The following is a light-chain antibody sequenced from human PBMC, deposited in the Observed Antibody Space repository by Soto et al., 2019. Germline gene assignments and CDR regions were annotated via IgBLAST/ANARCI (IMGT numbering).Light chain of an antibody. Sequence: QAVVTQPPSVSGAPGQRVTISCTGSSSNIGAGYDVHWYQQLPGTAPKLLIYGNSNRPSGVPDRFSGSKSGTSASLAITGFQAEDEADYYCQSYDSSLSGYVFGTGTKVTVL. V-gene: IGLV1-40*01. J-gene: IGLJ1*01. CDR1: SSNIGAGYD. CDR2: GNS. CDR3: QSYDSSLSGYV.